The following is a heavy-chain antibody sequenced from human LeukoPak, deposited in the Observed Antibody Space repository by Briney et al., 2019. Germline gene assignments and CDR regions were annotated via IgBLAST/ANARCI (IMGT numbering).Heavy chain of an antibody. CDR1: GFSLSPSGMC. J-gene: IGHJ4*02. Sequence: SGPALVKPTQTLPLTCTFSGFSLSPSGMCVSWIRQPPGKALEWLARIDWDDDKYYSTSLNTRLTISKDPSKNQVVLTMTNMDPVDTATYYCARILGQYGDVDYWGQGTLVTVSS. D-gene: IGHD4-17*01. CDR2: IDWDDDK. V-gene: IGHV2-70*11. CDR3: ARILGQYGDVDY.